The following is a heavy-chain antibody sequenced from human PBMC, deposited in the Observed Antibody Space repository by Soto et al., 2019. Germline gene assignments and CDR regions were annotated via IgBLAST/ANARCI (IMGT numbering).Heavy chain of an antibody. CDR2: IYYSGST. D-gene: IGHD6-19*01. V-gene: IGHV4-59*01. J-gene: IGHJ6*02. Sequence: SETLSLTCTVSGGSISSYYWSWIRQPPGKGLEGIGYIYYSGSTNYNPSLKSRVTISVDTSKNQFSLKLRSVTAADTAVYYCARGIEGWYQGRYYYGMDVWGQGTTVTVSS. CDR1: GGSISSYY. CDR3: ARGIEGWYQGRYYYGMDV.